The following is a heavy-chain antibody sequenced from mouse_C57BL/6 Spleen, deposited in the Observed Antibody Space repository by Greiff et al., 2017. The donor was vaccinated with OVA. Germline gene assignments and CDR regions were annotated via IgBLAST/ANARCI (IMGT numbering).Heavy chain of an antibody. V-gene: IGHV8-8*01. Sequence: QVTLKESGPGILQPSQSLSLTCSFSGFSLSTFGMGVGWIRQPSGKGLEWLVHIWWDDDKYYNNALKSRLTISKDTSKNQVFLHIANVGTADTATYYCARSSINGAMDYWGQGTSVTVSS. CDR1: GFSLSTFGMG. J-gene: IGHJ4*01. D-gene: IGHD1-1*01. CDR3: ARSSINGAMDY. CDR2: IWWDDDK.